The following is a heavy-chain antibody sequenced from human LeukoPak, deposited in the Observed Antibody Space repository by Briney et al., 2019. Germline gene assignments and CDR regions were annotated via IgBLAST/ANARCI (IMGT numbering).Heavy chain of an antibody. V-gene: IGHV3-21*01. J-gene: IGHJ6*02. CDR1: GFTLSTYS. Sequence: NPGGSLRLSCAASGFTLSTYSMNWVRQAPGKGLEWVSSISSSSSYMYYADSVKGRFIISRDNAKNSLHLQMNSLRAEDTAVYYCARGGVGLVTIPGWEYDYYGLDVWGQGTTVTVSS. D-gene: IGHD3/OR15-3a*01. CDR3: ARGGVGLVTIPGWEYDYYGLDV. CDR2: ISSSSSYM.